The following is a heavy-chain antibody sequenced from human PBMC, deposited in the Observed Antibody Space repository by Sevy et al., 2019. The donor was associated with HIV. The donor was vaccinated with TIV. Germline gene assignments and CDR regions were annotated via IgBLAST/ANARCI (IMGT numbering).Heavy chain of an antibody. CDR2: ISSSSSYI. J-gene: IGHJ3*02. CDR1: EVTFSNYA. CDR3: AREVVTGTYDAFDI. D-gene: IGHD1-20*01. V-gene: IGHV3-21*01. Sequence: GGSLRLSCAASEVTFSNYAMSWVRQAPGKGLEWVSSISSSSSYIYYADSVKGRFTISRDNAKNSLYLQMNSLRAEDTAVYYCAREVVTGTYDAFDIWGQGTMVTVSS.